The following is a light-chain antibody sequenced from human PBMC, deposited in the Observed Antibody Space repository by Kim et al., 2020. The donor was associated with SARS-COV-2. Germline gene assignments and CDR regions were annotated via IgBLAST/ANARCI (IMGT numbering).Light chain of an antibody. CDR1: SSNSGAGYD. CDR2: ALS. CDR3: QSYDSSLSGRV. V-gene: IGLV1-40*01. Sequence: RVTISCTGSSSNSGAGYDVHWYQQSPGTAPKLLIYALSNRPSGVPDRFSASKSGTSASLAITGLRAEDEADYYCQSYDSSLSGRVFGTGTKVTVL. J-gene: IGLJ1*01.